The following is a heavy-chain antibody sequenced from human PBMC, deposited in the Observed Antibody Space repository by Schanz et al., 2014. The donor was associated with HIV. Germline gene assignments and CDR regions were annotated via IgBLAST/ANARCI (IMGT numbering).Heavy chain of an antibody. CDR2: IYYIGTT. J-gene: IGHJ4*02. D-gene: IGHD3-16*01. Sequence: QVRLQQWGAGLLKSSETLSLTCAVYGESFSGHFWTWIRQAPEKGLEWVGYIYYIGTTNYNPSLKSRVTMSVDTSKNQLSLRLTSVTVADTGVYYCARIGANGDRSPYYFDYWGQGALVTVSS. CDR1: GESFSGHF. V-gene: IGHV4-34*01. CDR3: ARIGANGDRSPYYFDY.